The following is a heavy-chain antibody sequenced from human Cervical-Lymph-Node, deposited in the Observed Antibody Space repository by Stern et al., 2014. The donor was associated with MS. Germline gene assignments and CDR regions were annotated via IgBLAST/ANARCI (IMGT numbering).Heavy chain of an antibody. Sequence: VQLVESGAEVKKPGSSVRVSCKASGGTFSSYAISWVRQAPGQGLEWMGGIIPMFGTANYAQKFQGRVTIAADDSTTTAYMEVSSLRSEDTAVYYCAGSVGELTPEAVWGQGTTVTVFS. CDR1: GGTFSSYA. V-gene: IGHV1-69*01. J-gene: IGHJ6*02. CDR3: AGSVGELTPEAV. D-gene: IGHD3-10*01. CDR2: IIPMFGTA.